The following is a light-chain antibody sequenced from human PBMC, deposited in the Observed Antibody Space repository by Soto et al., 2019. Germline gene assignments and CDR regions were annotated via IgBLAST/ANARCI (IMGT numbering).Light chain of an antibody. CDR2: EVN. J-gene: IGLJ1*01. CDR3: CSSGGSPTYV. CDR1: SSNVGSYKL. V-gene: IGLV2-23*02. Sequence: QSSLTQPASVSGSPGQSSTISCTGTSSNVGSYKLVSWYQQHPGKAPKLMILEVNKRPSGVSNRFSGSKSGNTASLTISGLKVEDEADYYCCSSGGSPTYVFGTGTKVTVL.